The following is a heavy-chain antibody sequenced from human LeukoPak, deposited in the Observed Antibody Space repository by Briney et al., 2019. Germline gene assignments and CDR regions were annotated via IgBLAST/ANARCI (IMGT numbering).Heavy chain of an antibody. D-gene: IGHD2-21*02. V-gene: IGHV3-21*04. CDR2: ISSSSSYI. J-gene: IGHJ3*02. Sequence: GGSLRLSCAASGFTFSSYSMNWVRQAPGKGLEWVSSISSSSSYIYYADSVKGRFTISRDNSKNTLYLQMNSLRAEDTAVYYCASAVKYCGGDCSYAFDIWGQGTMVTVSS. CDR1: GFTFSSYS. CDR3: ASAVKYCGGDCSYAFDI.